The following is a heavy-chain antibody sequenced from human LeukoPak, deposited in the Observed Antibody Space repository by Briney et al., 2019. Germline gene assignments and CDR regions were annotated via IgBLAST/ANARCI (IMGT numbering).Heavy chain of an antibody. V-gene: IGHV1-69*13. Sequence: SVKVSCKASGGTFISYAISWVRQAPGQGLEWMGGSIPIFGTANYAQKFQGRVTITADESTSTAYMELSSLRSEDTAVYYCARSRPDYGDYLYYYGMDVWGQGTTVTVSS. CDR2: SIPIFGTA. CDR3: ARSRPDYGDYLYYYGMDV. CDR1: GGTFISYA. D-gene: IGHD4-17*01. J-gene: IGHJ6*02.